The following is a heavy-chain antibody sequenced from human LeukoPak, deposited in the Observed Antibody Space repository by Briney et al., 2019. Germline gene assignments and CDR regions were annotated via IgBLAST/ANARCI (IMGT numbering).Heavy chain of an antibody. J-gene: IGHJ4*02. CDR2: ISSSSYI. D-gene: IGHD3-22*01. CDR3: ARDSYYYDSSGPQG. V-gene: IGHV3-21*04. Sequence: GGSLRLSCAASGFTFSSYSMNWVRQAPGKGLEWVSSISSSSYIYYADSVKGRFTISRDNAKNSLYLQMNSLRAEDTALYYCARDSYYYDSSGPQGWGQGTLVTVSS. CDR1: GFTFSSYS.